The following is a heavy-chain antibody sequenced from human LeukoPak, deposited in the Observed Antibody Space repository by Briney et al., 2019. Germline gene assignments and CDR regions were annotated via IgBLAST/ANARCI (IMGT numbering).Heavy chain of an antibody. Sequence: GGSLRLSCAASGFTFSSYWMSWVRQAPGKGLEWVANIKQDGSEKYYVASVKGRFTISRDNAKNSLYLQMNSLRAEDTAVYYCARRGILTGYYKGGDYWGQGTLVTVSS. J-gene: IGHJ4*02. CDR3: ARRGILTGYYKGGDY. D-gene: IGHD3-9*01. V-gene: IGHV3-7*01. CDR2: IKQDGSEK. CDR1: GFTFSSYW.